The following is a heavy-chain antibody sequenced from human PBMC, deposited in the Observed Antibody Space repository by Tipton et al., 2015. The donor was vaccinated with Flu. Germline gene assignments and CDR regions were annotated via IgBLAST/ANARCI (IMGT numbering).Heavy chain of an antibody. CDR3: ARVSPRRITAIAVTMVPEDYFDS. CDR2: VHQTGST. V-gene: IGHV4-38-2*02. Sequence: TLSLTCSVSGDSIGSPYFWGWIRQPPGKGLEWIGNVHQTGSTYSNPSLRSRVTITVDRPKNQFSLRLTSVTAADTAVYYCARVSPRRITAIAVTMVPEDYFDSWGQGTLVTVSS. CDR1: GDSIGSPYF. J-gene: IGHJ4*02. D-gene: IGHD3-10*01.